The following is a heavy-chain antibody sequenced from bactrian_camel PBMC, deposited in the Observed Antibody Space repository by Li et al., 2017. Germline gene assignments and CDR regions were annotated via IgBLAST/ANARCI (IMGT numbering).Heavy chain of an antibody. J-gene: IGHJ4*01. CDR3: AADNVNLQLARHYSY. CDR2: IDTAGAP. D-gene: IGHD7*01. Sequence: QVQLVESGGGSVQAGGSLRLSCVASEYRGCTGWLRQVPGKEREGVAAIDTAGAPTYTYAVAGRFTISKDNVKNTLYLQMNDLKSEDTAMYYCAADNVNLQLARHYSYWGQGTQVTVS. CDR1: EYRGC. V-gene: IGHV3S53*01.